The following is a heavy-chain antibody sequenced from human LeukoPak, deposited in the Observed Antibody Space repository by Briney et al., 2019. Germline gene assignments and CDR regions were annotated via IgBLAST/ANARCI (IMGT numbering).Heavy chain of an antibody. Sequence: GGSLRLSCSASGFTFSTYGMHWVRQAPGKGLEYVSGISSNGGSTDYADSVKGRFTISRDNAKNTLDLQMNSLRAEDTAVYYCAKTRDSRAYWYFDLWGRGTLVTVSS. D-gene: IGHD1-14*01. CDR3: AKTRDSRAYWYFDL. CDR1: GFTFSTYG. J-gene: IGHJ2*01. CDR2: ISSNGGST. V-gene: IGHV3-64*04.